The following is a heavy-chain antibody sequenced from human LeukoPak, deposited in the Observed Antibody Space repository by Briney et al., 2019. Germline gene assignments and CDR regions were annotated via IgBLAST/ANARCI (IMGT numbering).Heavy chain of an antibody. J-gene: IGHJ4*02. V-gene: IGHV4-4*02. CDR1: GGSISSSNW. CDR2: IYHSGST. CDR3: ARCLGGPSSNYYDSSGYGLDY. D-gene: IGHD3-22*01. Sequence: SETLSLTCAVSGGSISSSNWWGWVRQPPGKGLEWIGEIYHSGSTNYNPSLKSRVTISVDKSKNQFSLKLSSVTAADTAVYYCARCLGGPSSNYYDSSGYGLDYWGQGTLVTVSS.